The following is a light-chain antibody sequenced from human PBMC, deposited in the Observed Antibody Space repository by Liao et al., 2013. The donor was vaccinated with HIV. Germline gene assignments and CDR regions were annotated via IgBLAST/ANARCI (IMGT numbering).Light chain of an antibody. CDR2: YDN. Sequence: SYVLTQPPSVSVAPGKTATITCGGNNIASKSVHWYQQKSGQAPIVVIYYDNDRPSGIPERFSGSNSGNTATLTISGTQAMDEADYYCQAWDSIGVFGTGTTVAVL. CDR3: QAWDSIGV. J-gene: IGLJ1*01. CDR1: NIASKS. V-gene: IGLV3-21*01.